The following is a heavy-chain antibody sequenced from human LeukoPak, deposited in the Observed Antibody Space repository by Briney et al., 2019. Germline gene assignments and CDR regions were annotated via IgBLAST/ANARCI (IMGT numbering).Heavy chain of an antibody. V-gene: IGHV4-61*02. CDR1: GGSISSGSYY. J-gene: IGHJ3*02. CDR3: ARQLGGTYYDFWSGYYRGGAFDI. CDR2: IYTSGST. Sequence: PSQTLSLTCTVSGGSISSGSYYWSWIRQPAGKGLEWIGRIYTSGSTNYNPSLKSRVTISVDMSKNQFSLKLSSVTAADTAVYYCARQLGGTYYDFWSGYYRGGAFDIWGQGTMVTVSS. D-gene: IGHD3-3*01.